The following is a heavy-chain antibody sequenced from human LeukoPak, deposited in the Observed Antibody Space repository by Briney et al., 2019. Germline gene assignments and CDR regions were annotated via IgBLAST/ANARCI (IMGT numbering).Heavy chain of an antibody. J-gene: IGHJ6*02. CDR2: ISSSGDNA. V-gene: IGHV3-23*01. D-gene: IGHD1-26*01. CDR1: GFTVSTNY. Sequence: GGSLRLSCAASGFTVSTNYMSWVRQAPGKGLEWVSLISSSGDNAYYADSVRGRFTISRDKSENTVSLQMNSLRGEDTAVYYCAKDVRVGGGGMDVWGQGTPVTVSS. CDR3: AKDVRVGGGGMDV.